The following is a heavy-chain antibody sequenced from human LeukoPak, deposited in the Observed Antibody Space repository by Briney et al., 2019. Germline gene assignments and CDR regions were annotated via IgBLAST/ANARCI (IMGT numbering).Heavy chain of an antibody. D-gene: IGHD1-26*01. CDR2: IRYDGSNK. J-gene: IGHJ4*02. CDR3: AKDSLRERIVGSTTRGVNDY. Sequence: GGSLRLSCAASGFTFSSYGFHWVRQAPGKGLEWVAFIRYDGSNKYYADSVKGRFTISRDNSKNTLYLQMNSLRGEDTAVYYCAKDSLRERIVGSTTRGVNDYWGQGTLVTVSS. CDR1: GFTFSSYG. V-gene: IGHV3-30*02.